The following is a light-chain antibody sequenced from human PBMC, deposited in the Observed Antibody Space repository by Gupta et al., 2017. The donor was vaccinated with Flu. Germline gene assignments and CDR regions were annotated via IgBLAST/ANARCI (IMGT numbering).Light chain of an antibody. V-gene: IGLV1-44*01. CDR3: AAWDDSLNVL. CDR2: SNN. J-gene: IGLJ2*01. Sequence: QSVLPQPPSASGTPAQRVTISCPGSSSNIGSNNVNWYQQLPGTAPKLLIYSNNQRPSGVPDRFSGSKSGTSASLAISGLQSEDEADYYCAAWDDSLNVLFGGGTKLTVL. CDR1: SSNIGSNN.